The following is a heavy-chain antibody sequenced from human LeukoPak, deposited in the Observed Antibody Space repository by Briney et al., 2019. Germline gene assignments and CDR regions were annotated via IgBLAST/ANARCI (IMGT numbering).Heavy chain of an antibody. CDR2: IYYDRST. CDR1: GGSISSSSYY. J-gene: IGHJ6*03. D-gene: IGHD6-13*01. CDR3: ARGVTGSSWHNYYYYYMDV. Sequence: PSETLSLTCTVSGGSISSSSYYWGWIRQPPGKGLEWIGNIYYDRSTYYNPSLKSRVTISVDTSKNQFSLKLNSVTAADTAVYYCARGVTGSSWHNYYYYYMDVWGQGALVTVSS. V-gene: IGHV4-39*07.